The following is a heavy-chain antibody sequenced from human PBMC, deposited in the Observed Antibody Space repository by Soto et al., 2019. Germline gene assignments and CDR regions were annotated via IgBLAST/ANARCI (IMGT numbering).Heavy chain of an antibody. Sequence: SVKVSCKASGGTFSSNASRWVRQAPGQGLEWMGGIIPIFGTANYAQKFQGRVTITADESTSTAYMELSSLRSEDTAVYYCARADSSGWSGNDAFDIWGQGTMVTVSS. CDR3: ARADSSGWSGNDAFDI. J-gene: IGHJ3*02. CDR2: IIPIFGTA. D-gene: IGHD6-19*01. V-gene: IGHV1-69*13. CDR1: GGTFSSNA.